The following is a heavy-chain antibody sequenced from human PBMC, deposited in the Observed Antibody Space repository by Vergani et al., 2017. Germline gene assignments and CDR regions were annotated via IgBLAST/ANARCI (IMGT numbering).Heavy chain of an antibody. V-gene: IGHV3-30*04. CDR1: GFTFSSYA. CDR3: ANSDDRWGDDAFDI. D-gene: IGHD3-22*01. Sequence: QVQLVESGGGVVQPGRSLRLSCAASGFTFSSYAMHWVRQAPGKGLEWVAVISYDGSNKYYADSVEGRFTISRDNSKNTLYLQMNSLRAEDTAVYYCANSDDRWGDDAFDIWGQGTMVTVSS. J-gene: IGHJ3*02. CDR2: ISYDGSNK.